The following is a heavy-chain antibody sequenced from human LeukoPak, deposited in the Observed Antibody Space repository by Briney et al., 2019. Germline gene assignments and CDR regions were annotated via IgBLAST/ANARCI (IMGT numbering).Heavy chain of an antibody. D-gene: IGHD3-22*01. V-gene: IGHV3-33*06. Sequence: GMSLRLSCAASGFTFINYGMHWVRQAPGKGLEWVAVIWNDGSNKDYADSVKGRFTISRDNSRNTLYLQINSLRAEDTAIYYCANLDYYDSSAYYCWGQGTLVTVSS. CDR1: GFTFINYG. CDR2: IWNDGSNK. CDR3: ANLDYYDSSAYYC. J-gene: IGHJ4*02.